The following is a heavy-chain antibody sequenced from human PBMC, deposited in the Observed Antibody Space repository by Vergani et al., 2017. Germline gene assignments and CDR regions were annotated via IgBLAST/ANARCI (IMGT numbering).Heavy chain of an antibody. CDR2: IIPIFDTA. V-gene: IGHV1-69*13. J-gene: IGHJ6*02. CDR1: GGTFSSYA. D-gene: IGHD2-21*02. CDR3: ARDLLWSGGDDSARIDV. Sequence: QVQLVQSGAAVKKPGSSVKVSCKASGGTFSSYAISWVRQAPGQGLEWIGRIIPIFDTANYAQKFQGRVTITADESTSTAYMELSSVRSEDTAVYYCARDLLWSGGDDSARIDVWGQGTTVTVS.